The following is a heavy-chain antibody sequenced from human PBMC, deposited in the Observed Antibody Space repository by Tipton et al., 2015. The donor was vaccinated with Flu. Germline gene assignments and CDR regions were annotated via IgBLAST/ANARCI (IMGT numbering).Heavy chain of an antibody. CDR2: ISAYNGNT. Sequence: QSGAEVKKPGASVKVSCKASGYTFTSYGISWVRQAPGQGLEWMGWISAYNGNTNYAQKLQGRVTMTTDTSTSTAYMELRSLRSDDTAVYYCARGAHCGGDWVPHYYYYYMDVWGKGTTVTVSS. V-gene: IGHV1-18*04. J-gene: IGHJ6*03. CDR1: GYTFTSYG. D-gene: IGHD2-21*01. CDR3: ARGAHCGGDWVPHYYYYYMDV.